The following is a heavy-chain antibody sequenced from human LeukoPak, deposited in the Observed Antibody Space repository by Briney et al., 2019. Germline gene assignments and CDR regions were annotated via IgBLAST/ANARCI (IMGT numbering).Heavy chain of an antibody. CDR3: ARRLFWSGYSNFDY. CDR2: INHSGST. Sequence: SETLSLTCAVYGGSFSGYYWSWIRQPPGKGLEWIGEINHSGSTNYNPSLKSRVTISVDTSKNQFSLKLSSVTAADTAVYYCARRLFWSGYSNFDYWGQGTLVTVSS. V-gene: IGHV4-34*01. CDR1: GGSFSGYY. J-gene: IGHJ4*02. D-gene: IGHD3-3*01.